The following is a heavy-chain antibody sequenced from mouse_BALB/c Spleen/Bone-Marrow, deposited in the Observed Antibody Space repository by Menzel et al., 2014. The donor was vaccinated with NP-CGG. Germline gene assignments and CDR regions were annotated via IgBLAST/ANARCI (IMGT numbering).Heavy chain of an antibody. CDR3: ARGDGYYGGAMDY. D-gene: IGHD2-3*01. Sequence: EVQLQESGPGLVKPSQSLSLTCSVTGYSITSGYYWNWIRQFPGNKLEWMGYISYDGSNNYNPSLKNRISITRDTSKNRFFLKLNSVTTEDTATYYCARGDGYYGGAMDYWGQGTSVTVSS. CDR1: GYSITSGYY. CDR2: ISYDGSN. V-gene: IGHV3-6*02. J-gene: IGHJ4*01.